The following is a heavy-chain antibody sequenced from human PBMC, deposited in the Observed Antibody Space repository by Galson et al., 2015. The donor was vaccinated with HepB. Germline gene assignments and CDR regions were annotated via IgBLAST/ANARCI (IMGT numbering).Heavy chain of an antibody. CDR2: ISYDGSNK. CDR3: ARDLGLRGFVDY. CDR1: GFTFSSYA. J-gene: IGHJ4*02. V-gene: IGHV3-30-3*01. D-gene: IGHD2-21*01. Sequence: SLRLSCAASGFTFSSYAMHWVRQAPGKGLEWVAVISYDGSNKYYADSVKGRFTIFRDNSKNTLYLQMNSLRAEDTAVYYWARDLGLRGFVDYWGQGTLVTVSS.